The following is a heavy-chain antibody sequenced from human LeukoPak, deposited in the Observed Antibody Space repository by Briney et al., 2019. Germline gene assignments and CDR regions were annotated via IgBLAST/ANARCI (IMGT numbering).Heavy chain of an antibody. CDR3: ARDFPYGDSALDY. D-gene: IGHD4-17*01. CDR2: IYSGGST. CDR1: GFTVSSNY. V-gene: IGHV3-66*01. Sequence: GGSLRLSCAASGFTVSSNYMSWVRQAPGKGLEWVSVIYSGGSTYYADSVKGRFTISRENSKNTLYLQMNSLRAEDTAVYYCARDFPYGDSALDYWGQGTLVTVSS. J-gene: IGHJ4*02.